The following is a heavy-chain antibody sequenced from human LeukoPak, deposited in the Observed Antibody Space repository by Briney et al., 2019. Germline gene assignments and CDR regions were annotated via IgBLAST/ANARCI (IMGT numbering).Heavy chain of an antibody. D-gene: IGHD3-10*01. CDR2: FDPEDGET. V-gene: IGHV1-24*01. CDR1: GYTLTELS. CDR3: ARGVMFTMVRGVMDV. Sequence: ASVKVSCKVSGYTLTELSMHWVRQAPGKGLEWMGGFDPEDGETIYAQKFQGRVTITRDTSASTAYMELSSLRSEDTAVYYCARGVMFTMVRGVMDVWGQGTTVTVSS. J-gene: IGHJ6*02.